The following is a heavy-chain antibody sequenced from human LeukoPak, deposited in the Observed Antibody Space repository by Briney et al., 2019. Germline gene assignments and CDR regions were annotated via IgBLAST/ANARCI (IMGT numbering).Heavy chain of an antibody. J-gene: IGHJ6*03. CDR1: GFTFSSYG. V-gene: IGHV3-23*01. Sequence: PGGSLRLSCAASGFTFSSYGMSWVRQAPGKGLEWVSDISGSGGSTYYADSVKGRFTISRDNSKNTLYLQMNSLRAEDTAVYYCAKVGHEYYYYYYMDVWGKGTTVTISS. CDR2: ISGSGGST. CDR3: AKVGHEYYYYYYMDV.